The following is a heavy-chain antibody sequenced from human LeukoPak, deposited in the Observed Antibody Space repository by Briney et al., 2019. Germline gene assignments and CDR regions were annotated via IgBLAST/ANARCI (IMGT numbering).Heavy chain of an antibody. CDR3: AIDYGDYAKYFQH. CDR1: GGSISSGDYY. V-gene: IGHV4-31*03. Sequence: PSQTLSLTCTVSGGSISSGDYYWGWIRQHPGKGLEWIGFFYNSGSTNYNPSLKSRVTISVDKSKNQFSLKLSSVTAADTAVYYCAIDYGDYAKYFQHWGQGTLVTVSS. D-gene: IGHD4-17*01. CDR2: FYNSGST. J-gene: IGHJ1*01.